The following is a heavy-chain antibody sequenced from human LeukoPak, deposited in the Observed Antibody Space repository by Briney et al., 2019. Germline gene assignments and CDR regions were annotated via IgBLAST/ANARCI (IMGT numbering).Heavy chain of an antibody. CDR1: GGTFTSYA. D-gene: IGHD1-1*01. CDR3: ARDQLQLERGGWFDP. J-gene: IGHJ5*02. V-gene: IGHV1-69*13. Sequence: SVKVSCKASGGTFTSYAISWVRQAPGQGLEWMGGIIPIFGTANYAQKFQGRVTITADESTSTAYMELSSLRSEDTAVYYCARDQLQLERGGWFDPWGQGTLVTVSS. CDR2: IIPIFGTA.